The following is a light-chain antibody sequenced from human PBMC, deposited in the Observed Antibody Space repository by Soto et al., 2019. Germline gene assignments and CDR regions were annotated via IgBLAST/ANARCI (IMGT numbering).Light chain of an antibody. Sequence: EILLTQSPATMSLSPGSSCTLSWMASPSIPNNNLAWYQQKPGQAPRLLFYGASNRASGIPARFSGSGSGTDFTLTISRLEPVDFAVYSCQQYHSSPWTFGQGTQLDIK. V-gene: IGKV3-20*01. J-gene: IGKJ1*01. CDR3: QQYHSSPWT. CDR1: PSIPNNN. CDR2: GAS.